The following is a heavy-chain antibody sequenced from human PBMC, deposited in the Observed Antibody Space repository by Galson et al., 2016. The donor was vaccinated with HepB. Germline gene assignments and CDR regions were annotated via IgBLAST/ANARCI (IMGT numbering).Heavy chain of an antibody. CDR1: GFTFGGFTFNSFG. Sequence: SLRLSCAGSGFTFGGFTFNSFGMHWVRQPPGKGLEWVSRIDPYGHGLTYGDSVKGRFTIPRDNARNTLSLQMDSLRAEDTAVYYCTRGGREPFDYWGQGTLVTVSS. CDR3: TRGGREPFDY. CDR2: IDPYGHGL. J-gene: IGHJ4*02. V-gene: IGHV3-74*01. D-gene: IGHD1-26*01.